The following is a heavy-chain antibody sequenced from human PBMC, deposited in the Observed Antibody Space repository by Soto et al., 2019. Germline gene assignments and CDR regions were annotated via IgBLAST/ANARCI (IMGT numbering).Heavy chain of an antibody. V-gene: IGHV3-23*01. CDR1: GFTFSSYG. Sequence: EVQLLESGGGLVQPGGSLRLSCAASGFTFSSYGMSWVRQAPGKGLEWVSAISGSGGSTYYADSVKGRFTISRDNSKHTLYRKMNSLRAEDTAVYYCATVKEVGAITLFDYWGQGTLITVSS. CDR2: ISGSGGST. CDR3: ATVKEVGAITLFDY. D-gene: IGHD1-26*01. J-gene: IGHJ4*02.